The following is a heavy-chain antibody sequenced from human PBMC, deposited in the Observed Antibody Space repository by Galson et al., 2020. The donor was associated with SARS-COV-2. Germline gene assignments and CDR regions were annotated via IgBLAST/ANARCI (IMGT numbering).Heavy chain of an antibody. D-gene: IGHD2-21*02. CDR1: GGSISSYY. CDR3: ARDACGGDCYPDYYYGMDV. CDR2: IYYSGST. V-gene: IGHV4-59*13. Sequence: SETLSLTCTVSGGSISSYYWSWIRQPPGKGLEWIGYIYYSGSTNYNPSLKSRVTISVDTSKNQFSLKLSSVTAADTAVYYCARDACGGDCYPDYYYGMDVWGQGTTVTVSS. J-gene: IGHJ6*02.